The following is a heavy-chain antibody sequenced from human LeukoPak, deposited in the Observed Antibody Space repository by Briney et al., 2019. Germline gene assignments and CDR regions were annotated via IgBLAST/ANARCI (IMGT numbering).Heavy chain of an antibody. Sequence: ASVKVSCKASGYTFTSYYMHWVRQAPGQGLEWMGRVNPNNGVPNYAQKFQGRVTMTRDTAISTVYMELSSLRSDDTAVYFCAREVGYSSSYYGRFDPWGQGTLVIVSS. CDR1: GYTFTSYY. V-gene: IGHV1-2*06. J-gene: IGHJ5*02. CDR2: VNPNNGVP. CDR3: AREVGYSSSYYGRFDP. D-gene: IGHD2-2*01.